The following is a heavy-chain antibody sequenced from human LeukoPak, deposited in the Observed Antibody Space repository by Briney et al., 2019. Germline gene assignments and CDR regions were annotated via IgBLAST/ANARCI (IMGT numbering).Heavy chain of an antibody. J-gene: IGHJ4*02. CDR2: IYYSGST. D-gene: IGHD6-6*01. CDR3: ARVGSSSGPFDY. V-gene: IGHV4-39*07. CDR1: GGSISSSSYY. Sequence: ASETLSLTCTVSGGSISSSSYYWGWIRQPPGKGLEWIGSIYYSGSTYYNPSLKSRVTISVDRSENQFSLKLSSVTAADTAVYYCARVGSSSGPFDYWGQGTLVTVSS.